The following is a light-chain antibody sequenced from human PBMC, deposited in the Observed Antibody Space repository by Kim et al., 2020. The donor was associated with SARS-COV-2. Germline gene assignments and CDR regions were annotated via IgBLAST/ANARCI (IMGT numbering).Light chain of an antibody. CDR1: QSVSSN. V-gene: IGKV3-15*01. Sequence: VSPGERATLSCRASQSVSSNLAWYQQKPGQAPRLLIYGASTRATGIPARFSGSGSGTEFTLTISSLQSEDFAVYYGQQYNNWPFTFGQGTRLEIK. CDR3: QQYNNWPFT. CDR2: GAS. J-gene: IGKJ5*01.